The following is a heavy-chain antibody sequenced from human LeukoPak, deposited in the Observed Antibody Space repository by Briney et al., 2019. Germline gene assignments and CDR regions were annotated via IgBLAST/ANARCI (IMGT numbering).Heavy chain of an antibody. D-gene: IGHD5-18*01. CDR1: GLTFRNYW. Sequence: GGSLRLSCGASGLTFRNYWMHWVRQAPGKGLVWVSRISTDGSTTNYADSVKGRFTVSRDNAKNTLSLQMNSLRAEDTAVYYCASGGTGYSNDWGQGTLVTVSS. CDR2: ISTDGSTT. V-gene: IGHV3-74*01. J-gene: IGHJ4*02. CDR3: ASGGTGYSND.